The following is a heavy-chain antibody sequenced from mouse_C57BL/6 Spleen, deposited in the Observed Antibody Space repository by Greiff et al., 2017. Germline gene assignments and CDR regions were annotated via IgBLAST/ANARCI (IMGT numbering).Heavy chain of an antibody. J-gene: IGHJ4*01. D-gene: IGHD2-1*01. CDR1: GYTFTDYY. CDR2: IYPGSGNT. V-gene: IGHV1-76*01. CDR3: ARAYGNYYAMDY. Sequence: LMESGAELVRPGASVKLSCKASGYTFTDYYINWVKQRPGQGLEWIARIYPGSGNTYYNEKFKGKATLTAEKSSSTAYIQLSSLTSEDSAVYFCARAYGNYYAMDYWGQGTSVTVSS.